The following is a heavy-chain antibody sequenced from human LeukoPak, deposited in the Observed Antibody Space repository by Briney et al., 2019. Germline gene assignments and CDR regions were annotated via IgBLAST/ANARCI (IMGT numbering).Heavy chain of an antibody. CDR1: GYTLTEWS. J-gene: IGHJ5*02. CDR3: APLDFWVPST. CDR2: FDPEYGET. Sequence: ASVKVSCKVSGYTLTEWSIHWVRQAAGKGLEWMGGFDPEYGETVYAQKFQGRVTMAEDTSTDTAYMELSSLRSEDTAVYYCAPLDFWVPSTWGQGTLVTVSS. D-gene: IGHD3-3*01. V-gene: IGHV1-24*01.